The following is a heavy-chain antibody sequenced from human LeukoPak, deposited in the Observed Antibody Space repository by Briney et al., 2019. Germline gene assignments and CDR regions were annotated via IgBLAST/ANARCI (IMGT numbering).Heavy chain of an antibody. CDR3: AREVMDNLRFDY. CDR1: GYTFTIYY. J-gene: IGHJ4*02. D-gene: IGHD1-14*01. V-gene: IGHV1-46*01. Sequence: ASVSVSCKASGYTFTIYYMHWVRQAPGQGLEWMGIINPSGGDTSYAQKFQGRLTMTRDTSTNTVYMELTSLRSEDTALYYCAREVMDNLRFDYWGQGTLGTVSS. CDR2: INPSGGDT.